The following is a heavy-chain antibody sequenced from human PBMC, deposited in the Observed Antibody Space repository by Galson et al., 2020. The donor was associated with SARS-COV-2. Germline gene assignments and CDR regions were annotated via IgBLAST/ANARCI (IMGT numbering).Heavy chain of an antibody. J-gene: IGHJ3*02. V-gene: IGHV4-59*08. D-gene: IGHD3-3*01. CDR1: GGSISSYY. CDR3: ARHGGITIFGVVIIGAFDI. Sequence: SQTLSLTCTVSGGSISSYYWSWIRQPPGKGLEWIGSIYYSGSTNYNPSLKSRVTISVDTSKNQFSLKLSSVTAADTAVYYCARHGGITIFGVVIIGAFDIWGQGTMVTVSS. CDR2: IYYSGST.